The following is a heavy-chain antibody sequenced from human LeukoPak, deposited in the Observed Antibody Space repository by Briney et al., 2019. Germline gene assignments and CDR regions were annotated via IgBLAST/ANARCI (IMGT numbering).Heavy chain of an antibody. D-gene: IGHD1-26*01. J-gene: IGHJ4*02. CDR3: ARGPWHRWELHTYFDY. V-gene: IGHV1-18*01. CDR2: ISAYNGNT. Sequence: ASVKVSCTASGYTFTSYGISWVRQAPGQGLEWMGWISAYNGNTNYAQKLQGRVTMTTDTSTSTAYMELRSLRSDDTAVYYCARGPWHRWELHTYFDYWGQGTLVTVSS. CDR1: GYTFTSYG.